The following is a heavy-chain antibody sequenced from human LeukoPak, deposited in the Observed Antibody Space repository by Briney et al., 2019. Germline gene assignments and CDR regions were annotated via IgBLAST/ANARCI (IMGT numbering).Heavy chain of an antibody. CDR2: VSGSGSSI. J-gene: IGHJ4*02. CDR1: GFTFSSYV. CDR3: AKGVSAVVPHALDS. D-gene: IGHD2-15*01. V-gene: IGHV3-23*01. Sequence: GGSLRLSCAASGFTFSSYVMNWVRQAPGKGLEWVSAVSGSGSSIYYADSVKGRFTISRDNSKNTLYLQMNSLRAEDTAVYYCAKGVSAVVPHALDSWGQGTLVTVSS.